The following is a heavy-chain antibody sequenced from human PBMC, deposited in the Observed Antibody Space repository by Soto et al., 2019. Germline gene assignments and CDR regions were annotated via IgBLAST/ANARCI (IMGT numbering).Heavy chain of an antibody. Sequence: QVQLQESGPGLVKPSGTLSLTCAVSGGSISSSNWWSWVRQPPGKGLEWIGEIYHSGSTDYSPSLNRRVTISVDESENQFSLELSSVTAADAAVYYCARVGSRALYLDYWGPGTLVTVSS. J-gene: IGHJ4*02. V-gene: IGHV4-4*02. CDR1: GGSISSSNW. CDR2: IYHSGST. CDR3: ARVGSRALYLDY. D-gene: IGHD3-3*02.